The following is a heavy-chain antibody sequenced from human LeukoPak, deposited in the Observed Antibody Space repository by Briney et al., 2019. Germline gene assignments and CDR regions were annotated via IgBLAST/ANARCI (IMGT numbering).Heavy chain of an antibody. D-gene: IGHD1-26*01. V-gene: IGHV3-30*02. Sequence: GGSLRLSCAASGFTFSSYGMHWVRQAPGKGLEWVAFIRYDGSNKYYADSVKGRFTISRDNSKNTLYLQMNSLRAEDTAVYYCARVHSGSYYHYGMDVWGQGTTVTVSS. CDR1: GFTFSSYG. J-gene: IGHJ6*02. CDR2: IRYDGSNK. CDR3: ARVHSGSYYHYGMDV.